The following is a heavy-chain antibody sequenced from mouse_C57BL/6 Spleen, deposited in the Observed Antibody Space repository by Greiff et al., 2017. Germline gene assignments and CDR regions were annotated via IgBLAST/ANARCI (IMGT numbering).Heavy chain of an antibody. CDR3: AREGRDSSGYVGY. CDR2: IAPSASYT. V-gene: IGHV1-69*01. Sequence: VQLQQPGAELVMPGASVKLSCKASGYTFTSYWMHWVKQTPGQGLEWIVEIAPSASYTNYNHTFTGKSTLTVDKSSSTAYMQLSSRTSEDSAVYCFAREGRDSSGYVGYWGQGTTLTVSS. CDR1: GYTFTSYW. D-gene: IGHD3-2*02. J-gene: IGHJ2*01.